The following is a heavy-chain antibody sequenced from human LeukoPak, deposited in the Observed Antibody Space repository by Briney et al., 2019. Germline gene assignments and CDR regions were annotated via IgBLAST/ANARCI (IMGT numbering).Heavy chain of an antibody. CDR1: GGSISSSSYY. D-gene: IGHD1-26*01. Sequence: SETLSLTCTVSGGSISSSSYYWGWIRQPPGKGLEWIGRIYTSGSTNYNPSLKSRVTMSVDTSKNQFSLKLSSVTAADTAVYYCARDGSIVGATSGYWYFDLWGRGTLVTVSS. J-gene: IGHJ2*01. CDR2: IYTSGST. V-gene: IGHV4-39*07. CDR3: ARDGSIVGATSGYWYFDL.